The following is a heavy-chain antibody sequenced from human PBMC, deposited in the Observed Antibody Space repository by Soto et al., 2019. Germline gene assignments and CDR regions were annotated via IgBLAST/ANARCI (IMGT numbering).Heavy chain of an antibody. CDR1: GFTFGDYA. CDR3: TRVVKGDYYDSSGYYYLYYYYGMDV. J-gene: IGHJ6*02. D-gene: IGHD3-22*01. Sequence: PGGSLRLSCTASGFTFGDYAMSWVRQAPGKGLEWVGFIRSKAYGGTTEYAASVKGRFTISRDDSKSIAYLQMNSLKTEDTAVYYCTRVVKGDYYDSSGYYYLYYYYGMDVWGQGTTVTVSS. V-gene: IGHV3-49*04. CDR2: IRSKAYGGTT.